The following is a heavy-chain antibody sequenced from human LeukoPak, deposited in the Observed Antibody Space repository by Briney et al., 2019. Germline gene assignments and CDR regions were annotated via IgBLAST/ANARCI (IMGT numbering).Heavy chain of an antibody. D-gene: IGHD3-22*01. CDR3: ARVSHYYDSSGYYPTLYYFDY. J-gene: IGHJ4*02. V-gene: IGHV4-39*07. CDR1: GGSISSSSYY. Sequence: PSETLSLTCTDSGGSISSSSYYWGWLRQPPGKGLEWIGSIYYSGSTYYNPSLKSRVTISVDTSKNQFSLKLSSVTAADTAVYYCARVSHYYDSSGYYPTLYYFDYWGQGTLVTVSS. CDR2: IYYSGST.